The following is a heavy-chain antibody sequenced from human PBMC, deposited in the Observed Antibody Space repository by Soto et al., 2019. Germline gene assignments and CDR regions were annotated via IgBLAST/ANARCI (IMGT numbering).Heavy chain of an antibody. D-gene: IGHD6-6*01. CDR3: ARIGYSSSSFDY. J-gene: IGHJ4*02. V-gene: IGHV3-7*01. Sequence: PGGSLRLSCAASGFTFSVFWVTWGRQAPGKGLEWAANINQDGSVKYYVDPVKGRFTVSGDNAKNSLYLQMNSLRAEDTAVYYCARIGYSSSSFDYWGQGSMVTVSS. CDR2: INQDGSVK. CDR1: GFTFSVFW.